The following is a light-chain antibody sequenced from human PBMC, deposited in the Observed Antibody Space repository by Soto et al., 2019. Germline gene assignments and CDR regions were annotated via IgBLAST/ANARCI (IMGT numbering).Light chain of an antibody. V-gene: IGKV3-20*01. CDR2: DAF. CDR1: QSVSRNY. CDR3: QQYGDSPRT. Sequence: EIVLTQSPGTLSLSPGERATLSCRASQSVSRNYLAWYQQRPGQAPRLLIYDAFNRATGIPDRFSGRGSGTDFTLTLSSLEPEDFAVYYCQQYGDSPRTFGQGTKVEIK. J-gene: IGKJ1*01.